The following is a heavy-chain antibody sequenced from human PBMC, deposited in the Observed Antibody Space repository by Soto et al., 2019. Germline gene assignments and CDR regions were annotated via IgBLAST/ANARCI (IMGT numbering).Heavy chain of an antibody. Sequence: QVQLVESGGGVVQPGRSLRLSCAASGFTFSSYGMHWVRQAPGKGLEWVAVIWYDGSNKYYADSVKGRFTISRDNSKNTLYLQMNSVRAEDTAVYYCARDGGGVEMATHIAHWYFDLWGRGTLVTVSS. J-gene: IGHJ2*01. CDR3: ARDGGGVEMATHIAHWYFDL. D-gene: IGHD2-21*01. V-gene: IGHV3-33*01. CDR2: IWYDGSNK. CDR1: GFTFSSYG.